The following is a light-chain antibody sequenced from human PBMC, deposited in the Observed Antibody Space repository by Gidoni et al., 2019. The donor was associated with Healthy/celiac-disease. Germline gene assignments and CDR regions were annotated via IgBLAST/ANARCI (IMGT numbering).Light chain of an antibody. V-gene: IGKV3-11*01. J-gene: IGKJ4*01. Sequence: EIVLTQSPATLSLSPGERATLSCRASQSVSSYLAWYQQKPGQAPRLRIYDASNRATGIPARFSGSGSWTDFTLTISSLEPEDCAVYYCQQRSNWPGFTFGGGTKVEIK. CDR3: QQRSNWPGFT. CDR2: DAS. CDR1: QSVSSY.